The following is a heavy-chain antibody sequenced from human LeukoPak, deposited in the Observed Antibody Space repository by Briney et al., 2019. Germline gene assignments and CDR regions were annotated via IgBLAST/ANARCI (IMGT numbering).Heavy chain of an antibody. Sequence: SETLSLTCSVSDGSISSSTYYWGWIRQPPGKGLEWIGSIYYIGSTYYNPSLKSRVAISVDTSKNQFSLKLRSVTAADTAVYYCAKARTWAGGALPRDYFEYWGQGTLVTVSS. CDR1: DGSISSSTYY. CDR3: AKARTWAGGALPRDYFEY. J-gene: IGHJ4*02. CDR2: IYYIGST. V-gene: IGHV4-39*07. D-gene: IGHD1-26*01.